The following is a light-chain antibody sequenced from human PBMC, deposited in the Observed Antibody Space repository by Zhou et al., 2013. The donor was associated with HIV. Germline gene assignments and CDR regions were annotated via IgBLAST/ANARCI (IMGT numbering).Light chain of an antibody. Sequence: DIQMTQSPSTLSASVGDRVTITCRASQPIGSWLAWYQQRPGKAPKLLIYKASTLASGVPFRFSGSRSGTEFTLTIRRLEPEDSAGYYCQQYDKSPITFGQGTRLDVK. CDR2: KAS. V-gene: IGKV1-5*03. CDR1: QPIGSW. J-gene: IGKJ5*01. CDR3: QQYDKSPIT.